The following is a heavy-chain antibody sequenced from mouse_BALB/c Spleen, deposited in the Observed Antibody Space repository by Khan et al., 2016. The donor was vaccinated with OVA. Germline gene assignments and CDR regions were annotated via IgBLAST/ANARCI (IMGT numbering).Heavy chain of an antibody. CDR3: ARNAYFGNYVDY. J-gene: IGHJ2*01. Sequence: QVQLQQPGAELVKPGASVKLSCKASGYTFTNYWVHWVKQRPGQGLEWIGEIYPSDGRTNYNEKFKSKATLTVDKSSSTAHMQLSSLTSEDSAVYYGARNAYFGNYVDYWGQGATLTVSS. CDR2: IYPSDGRT. CDR1: GYTFTNYW. V-gene: IGHV1S81*02. D-gene: IGHD2-10*01.